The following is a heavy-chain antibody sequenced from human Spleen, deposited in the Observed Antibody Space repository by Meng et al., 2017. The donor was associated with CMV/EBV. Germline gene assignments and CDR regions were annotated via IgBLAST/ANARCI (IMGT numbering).Heavy chain of an antibody. V-gene: IGHV3-23*01. Sequence: GESLKISCAASGFTFSSYSMNWVRQAPGKGLEWVSGISGSGGSTNYADSVKGRFTISRDNSKNTLYLQMNSLRAEDTAVYYCAKSRGYGWGQGTLVTVSS. D-gene: IGHD5-12*01. CDR2: ISGSGGST. J-gene: IGHJ4*02. CDR1: GFTFSSYS. CDR3: AKSRGYG.